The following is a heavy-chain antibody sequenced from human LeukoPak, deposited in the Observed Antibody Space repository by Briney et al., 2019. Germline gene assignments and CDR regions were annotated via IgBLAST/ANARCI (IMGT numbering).Heavy chain of an antibody. D-gene: IGHD1-26*01. CDR1: GGSTSSYY. Sequence: SETLSLTCTVSGGSTSSYYWSWIRQPAGQGLEWIGRIYTSGSTNYNPSLKSRVTMSVDTSKNQFSLKLSSVTTADTAVYYCAREDSGYYYYGMDVWGQGTTVTVSS. J-gene: IGHJ6*02. CDR2: IYTSGST. V-gene: IGHV4-4*07. CDR3: AREDSGYYYYGMDV.